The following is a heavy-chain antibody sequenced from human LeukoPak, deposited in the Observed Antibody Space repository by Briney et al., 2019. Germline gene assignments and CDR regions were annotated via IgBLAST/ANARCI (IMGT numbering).Heavy chain of an antibody. CDR2: IRYDGSNK. Sequence: GGSLRLSCAASGFTFSSYGMHWVRQAPGKGLEWVAFIRYDGSNKYYADSVKGRFTISRDNSKNTLYLQMNSLRAEDTAVYYCARLVGRRYYYDSSGYKGFDYWGQGPLVTVSS. V-gene: IGHV3-30*02. D-gene: IGHD3-22*01. J-gene: IGHJ4*02. CDR1: GFTFSSYG. CDR3: ARLVGRRYYYDSSGYKGFDY.